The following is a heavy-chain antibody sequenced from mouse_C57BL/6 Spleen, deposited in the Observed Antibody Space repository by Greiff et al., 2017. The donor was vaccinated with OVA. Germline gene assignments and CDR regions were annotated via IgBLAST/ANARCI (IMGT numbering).Heavy chain of an antibody. D-gene: IGHD6-1*01. J-gene: IGHJ4*01. CDR2: IDPSDSYT. CDR1: GSPFPSYW. V-gene: IGHV1-69*01. Sequence: QVQLQQPGAELVLPWASVPLSCPASGSPFPSYWLPWVQQRPGQGLEWIGEIDPSDSYTNYNQKFKGKSTLTVDKSSSTAYMQLSSLTSEDSAVYYCARATARAMDYWGQGTSVTVSS. CDR3: ARATARAMDY.